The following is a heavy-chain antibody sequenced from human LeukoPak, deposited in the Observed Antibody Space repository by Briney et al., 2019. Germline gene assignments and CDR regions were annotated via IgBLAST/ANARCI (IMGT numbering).Heavy chain of an antibody. V-gene: IGHV3-49*04. CDR1: GFTFGDYA. Sequence: GGSLRLSCTASGFTFGDYAMSWVRQAPGKGLEWVGFIRSKAYGGTTEYAASVKGRFTISRDDSKSIAYLQMNSLKTEDTAVYYCTRARPDYDSSGYYLNYWGQGTLVTVSS. D-gene: IGHD3-22*01. J-gene: IGHJ4*02. CDR2: IRSKAYGGTT. CDR3: TRARPDYDSSGYYLNY.